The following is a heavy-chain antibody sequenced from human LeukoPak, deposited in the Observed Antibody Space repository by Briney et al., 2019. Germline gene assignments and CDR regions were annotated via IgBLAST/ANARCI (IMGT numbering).Heavy chain of an antibody. Sequence: ASVKVSCKVSGYTFTELSMHWVRQAPGKGLEWMGGFDPEDGETIYAQKFQGRVTMTEDTSTDTAYMELSSLRSEDTAVYYCATDRKSYGDYPDDAFDIWGQGTMVTVSS. V-gene: IGHV1-24*01. CDR1: GYTFTELS. CDR3: ATDRKSYGDYPDDAFDI. CDR2: FDPEDGET. D-gene: IGHD4-17*01. J-gene: IGHJ3*02.